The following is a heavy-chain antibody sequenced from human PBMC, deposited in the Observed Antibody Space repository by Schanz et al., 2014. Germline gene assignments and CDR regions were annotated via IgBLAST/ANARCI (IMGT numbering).Heavy chain of an antibody. CDR3: LRANPTQHVVLPDALRY. D-gene: IGHD2-2*01. Sequence: QVQLVQSGTEVKKPGASMKISCKAFGYYFGGFGISWVRQAPGQGFEWMGWIGAFQGNTKYAQKFQDRVTRTSDTSASTAYMELRSLRPDDTAVYYCLRANPTQHVVLPDALRYWGQGTLVSVSS. CDR2: IGAFQGNT. V-gene: IGHV1-18*01. CDR1: GYYFGGFG. J-gene: IGHJ4*02.